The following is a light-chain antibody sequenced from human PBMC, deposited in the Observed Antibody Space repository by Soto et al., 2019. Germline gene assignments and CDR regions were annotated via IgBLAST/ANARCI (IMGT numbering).Light chain of an antibody. CDR2: GNS. J-gene: IGLJ1*01. CDR3: QSYDSSLSGC. Sequence: QSVLTQPPSVSGAPGQRVTISCTGSSSNIGAGYDVHWYQQLPGTAPKLLIYGNSNRPSGVPDRFSGSKSGTSASLAVTGVQAEDEADYYCQSYDSSLSGCFGTGTKLTVL. V-gene: IGLV1-40*01. CDR1: SSNIGAGYD.